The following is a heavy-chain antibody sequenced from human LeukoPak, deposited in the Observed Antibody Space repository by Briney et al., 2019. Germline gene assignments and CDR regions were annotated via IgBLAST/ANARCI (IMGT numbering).Heavy chain of an antibody. CDR2: ISGSGGST. D-gene: IGHD5-12*01. Sequence: PGGSLRPSCAASGFTSSTYAMSWVRQAPGKGLQWVSDISGSGGSTYCADSVKGRFTISRDNSKNTLYLQMNSLRAEDTAIYYCAKEGAIVATITPFDYWGQGTLVTVSS. V-gene: IGHV3-23*01. CDR1: GFTSSTYA. J-gene: IGHJ4*02. CDR3: AKEGAIVATITPFDY.